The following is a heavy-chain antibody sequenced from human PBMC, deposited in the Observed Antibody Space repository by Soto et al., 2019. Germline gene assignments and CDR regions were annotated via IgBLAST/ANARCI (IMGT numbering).Heavy chain of an antibody. CDR3: AHTPDTAMVTGFDY. J-gene: IGHJ4*02. D-gene: IGHD5-18*01. CDR1: GFSLSTSGVG. V-gene: IGHV2-5*02. CDR2: IYWDDDK. Sequence: QITLKESGPTLVKPTQTLTLTCTFSGFSLSTSGVGVGWIRQPPGKALEWLALIYWDDDKRYSPSLKSRLTIAKDTSKNQVVLTMTNMDPVDTATYYCAHTPDTAMVTGFDYWGQGTLVTVSS.